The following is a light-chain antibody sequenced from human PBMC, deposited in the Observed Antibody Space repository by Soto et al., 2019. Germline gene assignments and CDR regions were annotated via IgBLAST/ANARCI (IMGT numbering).Light chain of an antibody. CDR1: QGISNY. Sequence: DIQMTQSPSSLSASVGDRVAITCRASQGISNYLAGYQQKPGKVPKLLIYAASTLPSGGPSRFSGSGSGTDFTLTISSLQPEDVAAYYFQKYSSAPFTFGPGTKVDIK. V-gene: IGKV1-27*01. J-gene: IGKJ3*01. CDR3: QKYSSAPFT. CDR2: AAS.